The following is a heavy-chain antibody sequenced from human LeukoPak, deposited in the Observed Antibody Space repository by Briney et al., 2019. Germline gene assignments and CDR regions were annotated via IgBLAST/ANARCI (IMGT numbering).Heavy chain of an antibody. CDR1: GFTFSSYW. V-gene: IGHV3-7*04. J-gene: IGHJ4*02. Sequence: GGSLRLSCAASGFTFSSYWMSWVRQAPGKGLEWVANIKQDGSEKYYVDSVKGRFTISRDNAKNSLYLQMNSLRAEDTAVYYCARAPLSGNSYSGSYYPDYWGQGTLVTVSS. D-gene: IGHD1-26*01. CDR2: IKQDGSEK. CDR3: ARAPLSGNSYSGSYYPDY.